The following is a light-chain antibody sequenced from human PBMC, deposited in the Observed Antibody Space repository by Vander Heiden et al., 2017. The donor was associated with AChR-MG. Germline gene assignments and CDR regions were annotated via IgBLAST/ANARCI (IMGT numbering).Light chain of an antibody. J-gene: IGLJ2*01. V-gene: IGLV3-1*01. CDR1: KLGYEY. Sequence: SYELTQPPSVSVSPGQTASLTCSGDKLGYEYACWYQQKPGQSPVLVIYQDSKRPSGIPERFSGSNSGNTATLTISGTQAMDEADYYGQAWDSSTDGVFGGGTKLTVL. CDR2: QDS. CDR3: QAWDSSTDGV.